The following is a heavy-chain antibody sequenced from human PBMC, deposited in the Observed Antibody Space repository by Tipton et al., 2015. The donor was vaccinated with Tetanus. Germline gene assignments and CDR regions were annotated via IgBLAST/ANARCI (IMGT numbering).Heavy chain of an antibody. CDR2: IFYSGRT. Sequence: TLSLTCTVSGGSISSYYWSWIRQHPGKGLEWIGHIFYSGRTEYTPSLRGRVTISVDTSKNQFSLKLTSVTAADTAIYYCARDRKEQWLSQIRYGMDVWGQGTKVTVSS. J-gene: IGHJ6*02. V-gene: IGHV4-31*03. D-gene: IGHD6-19*01. CDR1: GGSISSYY. CDR3: ARDRKEQWLSQIRYGMDV.